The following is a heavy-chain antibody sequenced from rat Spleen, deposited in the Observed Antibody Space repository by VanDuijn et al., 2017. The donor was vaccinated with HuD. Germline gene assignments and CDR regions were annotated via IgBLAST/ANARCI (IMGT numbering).Heavy chain of an antibody. Sequence: QVQLKESGPGLVQPSQTLSLTCTVSGFSLNSFNVHWVRQPTGKGLEWMGMIWTGGSTDYNSALKSRLIFSRDTSRSQVFLKMNSLQTEDTAMYFCARSGRDWGQGVMVTVSS. V-gene: IGHV2-30*01. CDR2: IWTGGST. CDR1: GFSLNSFN. CDR3: ARSGRD. D-gene: IGHD4-3*01. J-gene: IGHJ2*01.